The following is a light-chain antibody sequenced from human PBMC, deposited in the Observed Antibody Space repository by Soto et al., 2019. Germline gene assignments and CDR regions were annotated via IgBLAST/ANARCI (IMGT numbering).Light chain of an antibody. CDR1: RRVSSN. CDR3: QKYNNWPGT. V-gene: IGKV3-15*01. J-gene: IGKJ1*01. CDR2: DAS. Sequence: EIVMTQSPATLSVSPGERATPPCRASRRVSSNLPWYKKKPAQAPRLLMNDASTRATGIPARFSGSGSGTEFTLTISSLQSEDFAVYYCQKYNNWPGTFGQGTKVEIK.